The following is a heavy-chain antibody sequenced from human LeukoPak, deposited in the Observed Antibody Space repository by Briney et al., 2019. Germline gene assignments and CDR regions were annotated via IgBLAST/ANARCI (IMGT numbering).Heavy chain of an antibody. Sequence: GGSLTLSCAASGFTLSSYYMNWVRQPPGKGLEWVSSISGSSTYKFYADSVKGRFTISRDNAKNTLYLQMNSLRAEDTAVYYCATHRSSLVRGVIIDYWGQGTLVTVSS. V-gene: IGHV3-21*01. J-gene: IGHJ4*02. CDR2: ISGSSTYK. CDR1: GFTLSSYY. CDR3: ATHRSSLVRGVIIDY. D-gene: IGHD3-10*01.